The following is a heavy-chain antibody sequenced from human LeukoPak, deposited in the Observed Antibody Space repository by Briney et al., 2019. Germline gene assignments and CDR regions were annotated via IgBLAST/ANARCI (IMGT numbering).Heavy chain of an antibody. CDR2: IYYSGST. V-gene: IGHV4-59*05. CDR3: ARQGYRILDY. D-gene: IGHD5-18*01. CDR1: GGSISSYY. Sequence: SETLSLTCTVSGGSISSYYWSWIRQPPGKGLEWIGSIYYSGSTYYSPSLKSRVTISVDTSKNQFSLKLSSVTAADTAVYYCARQGYRILDYWGQGTLVTVSS. J-gene: IGHJ4*02.